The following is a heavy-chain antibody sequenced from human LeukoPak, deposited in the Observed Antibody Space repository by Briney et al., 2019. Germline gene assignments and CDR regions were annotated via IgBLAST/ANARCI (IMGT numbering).Heavy chain of an antibody. J-gene: IGHJ6*02. CDR3: ARDRAWAAYYYYGMDV. D-gene: IGHD3-10*01. V-gene: IGHV3-30-3*01. CDR1: GFTFSSYA. Sequence: GGSLRLSCAASGFTFSSYAMHWVRQAPGKGLEWVAVISYDGSNKYYADSVKGRFTISRDNSKNTLYLQMNSLRAEDTAVYYCARDRAWAAYYYYGMDVWGQGNTVTVSS. CDR2: ISYDGSNK.